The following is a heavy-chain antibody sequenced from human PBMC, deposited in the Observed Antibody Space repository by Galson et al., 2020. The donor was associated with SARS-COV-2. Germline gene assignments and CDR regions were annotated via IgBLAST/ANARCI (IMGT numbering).Heavy chain of an antibody. J-gene: IGHJ4*02. CDR3: ARGPWFGELLSPFDC. CDR1: GFTFSSYA. Sequence: TGGSLRLSCAAPGFTFSSYAMHWVRQAPGKGLEWVAVISNDGSNRYYADSVKGRFTISRDNSNNTLFLQMNSLRVEDTAVYYCARGPWFGELLSPFDCWGQGTLVTVSA. D-gene: IGHD3-10*01. CDR2: ISNDGSNR. V-gene: IGHV3-30-3*01.